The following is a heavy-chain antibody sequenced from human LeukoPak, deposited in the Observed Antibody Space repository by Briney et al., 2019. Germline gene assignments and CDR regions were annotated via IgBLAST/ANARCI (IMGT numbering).Heavy chain of an antibody. Sequence: PSETLSLTCTVSGGSISSGSYYWSWIRQPAGKGLEWIGRIYTSGSTNYNPSLKSRVTISVDTSQNQFSLKLSSVTAADTAVYYCARSAGGFGGGYYYMDVWGKGTTVTISS. CDR3: ARSAGGFGGGYYYMDV. J-gene: IGHJ6*03. CDR1: GGSISSGSYY. V-gene: IGHV4-61*02. D-gene: IGHD3-16*01. CDR2: IYTSGST.